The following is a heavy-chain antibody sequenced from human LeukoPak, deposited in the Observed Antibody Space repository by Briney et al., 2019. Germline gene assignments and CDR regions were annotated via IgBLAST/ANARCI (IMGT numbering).Heavy chain of an antibody. CDR3: ARGGTKTYYYDSSGYYYNWFDP. D-gene: IGHD3-22*01. Sequence: PSETLSLTCAVYGGSFSGYYWSWIRQPPGKGLEWIGEINHSGSTNYNPSLKSRVTISVDTSKYQFSLKLSSVTAADTAVYYCARGGTKTYYYDSSGYYYNWFDPWGQGTLVTVSS. V-gene: IGHV4-34*01. CDR1: GGSFSGYY. CDR2: INHSGST. J-gene: IGHJ5*02.